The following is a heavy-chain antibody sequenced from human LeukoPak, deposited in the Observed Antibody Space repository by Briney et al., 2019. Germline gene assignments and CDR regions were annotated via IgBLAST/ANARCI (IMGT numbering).Heavy chain of an antibody. J-gene: IGHJ4*02. CDR3: ARGAVTAQDY. V-gene: IGHV4-34*01. CDR2: INHSGST. CDR1: GGSFSGYY. D-gene: IGHD2-21*02. Sequence: SETLSLTCAVYGGSFSGYYWGWIRQPPGKGLEWIGEINHSGSTNYNPSLKSRVTISVDTSKNQFSLKLSSVTAADTAVYYCARGAVTAQDYWGQGTLVTVSS.